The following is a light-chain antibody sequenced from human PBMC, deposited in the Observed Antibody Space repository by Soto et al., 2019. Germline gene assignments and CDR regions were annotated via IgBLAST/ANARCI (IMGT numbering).Light chain of an antibody. CDR1: QSVNTY. J-gene: IGKJ3*01. CDR3: QQSSSAPLT. CDR2: AAS. Sequence: DIQMTQSPSSLSASEGDRVTITCRASQSVNTYLNWYQHKPGKAPKLLIYAASSLQSGVPSRFSGSGSGTEFTLTISRLQPEDSAVYYCQQSSSAPLTFGPGTKVDIK. V-gene: IGKV1-39*01.